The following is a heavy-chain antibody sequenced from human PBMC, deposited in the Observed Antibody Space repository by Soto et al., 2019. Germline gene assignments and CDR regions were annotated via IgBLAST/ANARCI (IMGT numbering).Heavy chain of an antibody. J-gene: IGHJ6*02. V-gene: IGHV4-39*01. CDR1: GGSISSSNYY. CDR2: IFYSGNT. CDR3: ARRPGNDVYYGLDL. Sequence: SETLSLTCTVSGGSISSSNYYWCWIRQPPGKGLEWIGSIFYSGNTFYNPSLKSRVTISVDTSKNQFSLSLSSVTAADTAVYYCARRPGNDVYYGLDLWGQGTTVT.